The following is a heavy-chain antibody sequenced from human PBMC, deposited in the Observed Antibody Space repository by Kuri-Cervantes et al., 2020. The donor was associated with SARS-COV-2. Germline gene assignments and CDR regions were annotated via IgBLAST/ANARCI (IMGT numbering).Heavy chain of an antibody. CDR3: ARVAGEGPIYYYYMDV. D-gene: IGHD2-21*01. Sequence: GESLKISCAASGFTFSSYSMNWVRQAPGKGLEWVSYISSSSSTIYYADSVKGRFTTSKESGENSLYLHMNSLRGDDTAVYYCARVAGEGPIYYYYMDVWGKGTTVTVSS. V-gene: IGHV3-48*04. CDR2: ISSSSSTI. J-gene: IGHJ6*03. CDR1: GFTFSSYS.